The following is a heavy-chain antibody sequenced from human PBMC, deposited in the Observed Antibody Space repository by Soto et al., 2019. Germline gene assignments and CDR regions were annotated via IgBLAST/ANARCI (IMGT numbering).Heavy chain of an antibody. J-gene: IGHJ5*02. D-gene: IGHD5-18*01. CDR1: GYTFTSYY. CDR3: ARVYPSDTRYGYVGNNWFDP. Sequence: QVQLVQSGAEVKKPGASVKVSCKASGYTFTSYYMHWVRQAPGQGLEWMGIINPSGGGTSYAQKFQGRVTMTRDTSTSTVYMELSSLSSEDTAVYYCARVYPSDTRYGYVGNNWFDPWGQGTLVTVSS. V-gene: IGHV1-46*03. CDR2: INPSGGGT.